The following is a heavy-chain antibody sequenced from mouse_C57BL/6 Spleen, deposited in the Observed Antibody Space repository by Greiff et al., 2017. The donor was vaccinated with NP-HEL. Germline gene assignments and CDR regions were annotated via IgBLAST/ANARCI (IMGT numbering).Heavy chain of an antibody. CDR1: GYTFTSHW. V-gene: IGHV1-56*01. Sequence: VQLQQSGPELVRPGASVKISCKAPGYTFTSHWMQWVRQRPGQGLEWIGEIFPGSGSTYYNEKFKGKATLTVDTSTSTAYMQLSSLTSEDSAVYFCARGATVEWGYFDYWGQGTTLTVSS. CDR3: ARGATVEWGYFDY. CDR2: IFPGSGST. D-gene: IGHD1-1*01. J-gene: IGHJ2*01.